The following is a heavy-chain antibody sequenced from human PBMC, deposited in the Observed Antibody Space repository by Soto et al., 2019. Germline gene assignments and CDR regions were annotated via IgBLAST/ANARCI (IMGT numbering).Heavy chain of an antibody. CDR3: PRAHSFEFHNWFDP. CDR2: IYYTGNT. J-gene: IGHJ5*02. Sequence: QVQLQESGPGLVKPSETLSLTCTVTGGCISTYYWSWIRQPPGKGLEWIGHIYYTGNTNYNPSLKSRVTISVDTSTNRFSLRLRSVRAADTAVYYCPRAHSFEFHNWFDPWGQGTLVTVYS. D-gene: IGHD2-15*01. V-gene: IGHV4-59*13. CDR1: GGCISTYY.